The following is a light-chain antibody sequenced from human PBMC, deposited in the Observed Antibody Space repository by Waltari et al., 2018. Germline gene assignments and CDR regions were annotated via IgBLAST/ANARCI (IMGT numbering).Light chain of an antibody. CDR3: LQALQTPRIL. CDR1: QSLLHSSGYNY. Sequence: DIVMTRSHLSLSVTPGERASISCRSSQSLLHSSGYNYLDWYLQKPGQSPQLLIYLGSNRASGVPDRFSGSGSGTDFTLKISRVEAEDVGVYYCLQALQTPRILFGPGTKVDIK. J-gene: IGKJ3*01. V-gene: IGKV2-28*01. CDR2: LGS.